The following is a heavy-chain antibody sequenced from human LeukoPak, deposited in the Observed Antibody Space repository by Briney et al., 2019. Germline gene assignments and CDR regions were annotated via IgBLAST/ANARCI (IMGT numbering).Heavy chain of an antibody. CDR2: IKQDGSEK. V-gene: IGHV3-7*01. CDR3: ARDIYYDSSGYYGSVY. D-gene: IGHD3-22*01. CDR1: GFTFSSYW. J-gene: IGHJ4*02. Sequence: GGSLRLSCAASGFTFSSYWMSWVRQAPGKGLEWVANIKQDGSEKYYVDSVKGRFTISRDNAKNSLYLQMNSLRAEDTAVYYCARDIYYDSSGYYGSVYWGQGTLVTVSS.